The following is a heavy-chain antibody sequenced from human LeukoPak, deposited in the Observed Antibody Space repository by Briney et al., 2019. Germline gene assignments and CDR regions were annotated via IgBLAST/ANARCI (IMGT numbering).Heavy chain of an antibody. CDR3: ARVRGDFETD. D-gene: IGHD3-16*01. J-gene: IGHJ1*01. CDR2: RYYSGST. Sequence: SETLSLTCSVSGGSICSYYWTWIRQPPGKGLEWIGYRYYSGSTTYNPSLTSRVTISVDTSKSQFSLKLISVTAADTSIYYCARVRGDFETDWGQGTLVTVSS. CDR1: GGSICSYY. V-gene: IGHV4-59*01.